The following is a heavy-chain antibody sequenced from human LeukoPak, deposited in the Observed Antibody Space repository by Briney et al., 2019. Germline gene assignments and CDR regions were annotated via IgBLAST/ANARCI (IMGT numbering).Heavy chain of an antibody. V-gene: IGHV1-2*02. CDR2: INPNSGGT. CDR1: GYTFTGYY. CDR3: ARDSPLAAAGSYYYYYGMDV. D-gene: IGHD6-13*01. Sequence: GASVKVSCKASGYTFTGYYMRWVRQAPGQGLEWMGWINPNSGGTNYAQKFQGRVTMTRDTSISTAYMELSRLRSDDTAVYYCARDSPLAAAGSYYYYYGMDVWGQGTTVTVSS. J-gene: IGHJ6*02.